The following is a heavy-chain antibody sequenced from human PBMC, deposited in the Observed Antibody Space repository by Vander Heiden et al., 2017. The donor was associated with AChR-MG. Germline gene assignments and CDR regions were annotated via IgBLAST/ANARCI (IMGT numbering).Heavy chain of an antibody. CDR2: INHSGST. Sequence: QVQLQQWGAGLLKPSETLSLTCAVYGGSFSGSYWSWIRQPPGKGLEWIGEINHSGSTNYNPSLKSRVTISVDTSKNQFSLKLSSVTAADTAVYYCARSRKHKVFYYYYGMDVWGQGTTVTVSS. V-gene: IGHV4-34*01. J-gene: IGHJ6*02. CDR3: ARSRKHKVFYYYYGMDV. D-gene: IGHD2-21*01. CDR1: GGSFSGSY.